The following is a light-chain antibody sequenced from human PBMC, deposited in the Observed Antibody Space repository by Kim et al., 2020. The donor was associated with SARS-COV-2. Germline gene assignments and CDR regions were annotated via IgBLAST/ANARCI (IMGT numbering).Light chain of an antibody. V-gene: IGKV3-15*01. J-gene: IGKJ5*01. CDR3: QQYAYWRA. Sequence: SLSPGERATLSCRASQSISSSLAWYQQKPGQAPRVLIYGASARAIGIPARFSGSGSGTEFTLTISNVQSEDFAVYYCQQYAYWRAFGQGTRLEIK. CDR1: QSISSS. CDR2: GAS.